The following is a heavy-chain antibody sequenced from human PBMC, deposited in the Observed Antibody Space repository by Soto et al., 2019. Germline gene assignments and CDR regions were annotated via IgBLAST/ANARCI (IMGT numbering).Heavy chain of an antibody. D-gene: IGHD3-3*01. Sequence: PGGSLRLSCAASGFTFSSYAMSWVRQAPGKGLEWVSAISGSGGSTYYADSVKGRFTISRDNSKNTLYLQMNSLRAEDTAVYYSAKAAYYDFWSGYLDYYYYMDVWGKGTTVTVSS. V-gene: IGHV3-23*01. CDR2: ISGSGGST. J-gene: IGHJ6*03. CDR3: AKAAYYDFWSGYLDYYYYMDV. CDR1: GFTFSSYA.